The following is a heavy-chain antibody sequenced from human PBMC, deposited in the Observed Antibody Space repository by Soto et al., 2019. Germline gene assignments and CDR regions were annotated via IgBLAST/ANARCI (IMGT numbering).Heavy chain of an antibody. CDR1: GDSVSSNSAA. J-gene: IGHJ5*02. V-gene: IGHV6-1*01. D-gene: IGHD2-15*01. CDR3: ARGGFTDRVVAAHTRRSGWFDP. Sequence: PSQTLSLTCAISGDSVSSNSAAWNWIRQSPSRGLEWLGRTYYRSKWYNDYAVSVKSRITINPDTSKNQFSLQLNSVTPEDTAVYYCARGGFTDRVVAAHTRRSGWFDPWGQGTLVTVSS. CDR2: TYYRSKWYN.